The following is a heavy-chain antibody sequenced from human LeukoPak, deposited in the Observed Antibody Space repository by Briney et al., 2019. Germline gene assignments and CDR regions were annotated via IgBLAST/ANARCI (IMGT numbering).Heavy chain of an antibody. V-gene: IGHV3-21*01. D-gene: IGHD2-15*01. CDR3: ARDFGYCSGGSCYPPPYFDY. J-gene: IGHJ4*02. CDR2: ITSSSSYI. Sequence: PGGSLRLSCAASGFTFSSYTMNWVRQAPGKGLEWVSSITSSSSYIYYADSVMGRFTISRDNANNSLYPQMNSLRAEDTAVYYCARDFGYCSGGSCYPPPYFDYWGQGTLVTVSS. CDR1: GFTFSSYT.